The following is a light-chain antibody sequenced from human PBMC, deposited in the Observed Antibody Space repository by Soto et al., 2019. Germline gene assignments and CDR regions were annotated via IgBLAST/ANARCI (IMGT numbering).Light chain of an antibody. J-gene: IGLJ3*02. V-gene: IGLV1-44*01. CDR2: TDN. CDR1: NSNIGTNT. Sequence: QSVLTQPPSASGTPGQRVTISCSGSNSNIGTNTVNWYQQLPGTAPKLLIYTDNQRPSGVPDRFSGSKSGSSASLAISGLQSEDEAAYYCSAWDDSLNGWVFGGGTQLTVL. CDR3: SAWDDSLNGWV.